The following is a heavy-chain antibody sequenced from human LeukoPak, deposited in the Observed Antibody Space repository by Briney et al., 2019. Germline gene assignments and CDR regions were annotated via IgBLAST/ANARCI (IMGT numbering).Heavy chain of an antibody. V-gene: IGHV4-31*03. CDR2: IYYSGST. CDR1: GGSISSGGYY. D-gene: IGHD3-22*01. CDR3: ARGPTLDFYDSSGYYYFDY. J-gene: IGHJ4*02. Sequence: SETLSLTCTVSGGSISSGGYYWSWIRQHPGKGLEWIGYIYYSGSTYYNPSLKSRVTISVDTPKNQFSLKLSSVTAADTAVYYCARGPTLDFYDSSGYYYFDYWGQGTLVTVSS.